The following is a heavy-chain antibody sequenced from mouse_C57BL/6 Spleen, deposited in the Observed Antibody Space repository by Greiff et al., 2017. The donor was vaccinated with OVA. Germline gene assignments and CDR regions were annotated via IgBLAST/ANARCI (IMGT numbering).Heavy chain of an antibody. D-gene: IGHD2-2*01. J-gene: IGHJ1*03. V-gene: IGHV3-6*01. CDR3: AREEWLPWYFDV. Sequence: ESGPGLVKPSQSLSLTCSVTGYSITSGYYWNWIRQFPGNKLEWMGYISYDGSNNYNPSLKNRISITRDTSKNQFFLKLNSVTTEDTATYYCAREEWLPWYFDVWGTGTTVTVSS. CDR1: GYSITSGYY. CDR2: ISYDGSN.